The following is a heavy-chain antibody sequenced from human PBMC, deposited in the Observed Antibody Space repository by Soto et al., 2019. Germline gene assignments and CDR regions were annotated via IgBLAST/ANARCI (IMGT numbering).Heavy chain of an antibody. D-gene: IGHD3-10*01. CDR2: IYYSGST. CDR1: GYSISSGDYY. CDR3: ARDHPQGGELLEGGLHYYYGMDV. J-gene: IGHJ6*02. V-gene: IGHV4-30-4*01. Sequence: SETLSLTCAVSGYSISSGDYYWSWIRQPPGKGLEWIGYIYYSGSTYYNPSLKSRVTISVDTSKNQFSLKLSSVTAADTAVYYCARDHPQGGELLEGGLHYYYGMDVWGQGTTVTVSS.